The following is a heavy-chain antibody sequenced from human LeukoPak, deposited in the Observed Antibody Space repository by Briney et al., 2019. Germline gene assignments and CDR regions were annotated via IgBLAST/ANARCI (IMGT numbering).Heavy chain of an antibody. V-gene: IGHV3-74*01. CDR1: GFTFSDYW. J-gene: IGHJ4*02. CDR3: ARSNQADDY. CDR2: INSGGSRT. Sequence: GGSLRLSCAASGFTFSDYWMHWVRQVPGKGLVWVSRINSGGSRTTYADSVKGRFTISRDNAKNTLYLQMDSLRAEDTGVYYCARSNQADDYWGEGTLVTVSS.